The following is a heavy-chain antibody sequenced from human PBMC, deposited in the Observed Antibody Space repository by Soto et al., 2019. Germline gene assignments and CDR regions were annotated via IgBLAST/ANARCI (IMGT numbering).Heavy chain of an antibody. CDR1: GYTFTSYD. CDR3: AREGLQAYGDYNWFDP. J-gene: IGHJ5*02. V-gene: IGHV1-8*01. Sequence: ASVKVSCKASGYTFTSYDINWVRQATGQGLEWMGWMNPNSGNTGYAQKFQGRVTMTRNTSISTAYMELSSLRSEDTAVYYCAREGLQAYGDYNWFDPWGQGTLVTVSS. D-gene: IGHD4-17*01. CDR2: MNPNSGNT.